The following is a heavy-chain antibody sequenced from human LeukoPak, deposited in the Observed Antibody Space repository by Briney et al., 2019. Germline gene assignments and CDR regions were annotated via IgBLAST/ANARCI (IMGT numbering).Heavy chain of an antibody. V-gene: IGHV1-18*01. CDR3: ARVVYYYDSSGASDYYFGY. D-gene: IGHD3-22*01. CDR1: GYTFTSYG. J-gene: IGHJ4*02. CDR2: ISAYNGNT. Sequence: ASVKVSCKASGYTFTSYGISWVRQAPGQGLEWMGWISAYNGNTNYAQKLQGRVTMTTDTSTSTAYMELRSLRSDDTAVYYCARVVYYYDSSGASDYYFGYWGQGTLVTVSS.